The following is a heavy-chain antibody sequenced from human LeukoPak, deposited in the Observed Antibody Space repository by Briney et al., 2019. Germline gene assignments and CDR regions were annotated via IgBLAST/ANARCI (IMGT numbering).Heavy chain of an antibody. CDR2: ISSSGNTI. CDR3: ARDAQGLDY. Sequence: GGSLRLSCAASGFTFSDYYMTWIRQTPGKGLEWVSYISSSGNTIYYADSVKGRFTISRANAKNSLFLQMNSLRAEDTAAYYCARDAQGLDYWGQGTLVTVSS. J-gene: IGHJ4*02. V-gene: IGHV3-11*04. CDR1: GFTFSDYY.